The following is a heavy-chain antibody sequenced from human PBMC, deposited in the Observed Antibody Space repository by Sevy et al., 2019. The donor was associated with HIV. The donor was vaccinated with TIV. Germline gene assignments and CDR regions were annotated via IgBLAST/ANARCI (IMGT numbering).Heavy chain of an antibody. CDR3: ARDWAPGYYYDAIGVKRDYYFDY. CDR2: ISAYNGNT. CDR1: DYTFSTQG. D-gene: IGHD3-22*01. V-gene: IGHV1-18*01. Sequence: ASVKVSCKASDYTFSTQGFNWVRQAPGQGLEWMGWISAYNGNTKYPQKFQGRVTMTTDTSTSTAYMVRRSLRSDDKAVYYCARDWAPGYYYDAIGVKRDYYFDYWGQGTLVTVSS. J-gene: IGHJ4*02.